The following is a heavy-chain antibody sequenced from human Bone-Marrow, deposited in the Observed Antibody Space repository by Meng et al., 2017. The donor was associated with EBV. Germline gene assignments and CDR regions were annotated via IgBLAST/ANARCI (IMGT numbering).Heavy chain of an antibody. V-gene: IGHV4-34*01. CDR1: GGSFSGYY. D-gene: IGHD1/OR15-1a*01. CDR2: INHSGST. CDR3: ARRSPTGTFDY. Sequence: QLQLPQWGAGMLNPSQTLSLPCAVQGGSFSGYYWNWIRQPPGKGLEWIGEINHSGSTNYNPSLKSRVTISVDTSKNQFSLKLSSVTAADTAVYYCARRSPTGTFDYWGQGTLVTVSS. J-gene: IGHJ4*02.